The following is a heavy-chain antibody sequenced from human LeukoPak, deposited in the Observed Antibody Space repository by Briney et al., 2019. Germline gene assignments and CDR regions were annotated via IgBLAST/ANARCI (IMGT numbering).Heavy chain of an antibody. J-gene: IGHJ3*02. Sequence: GESLKISCKGSGYNFITYWIGWVRQMPGKGLEWMGIIYPGDSDTRYSPSFQGQVTISADKSISTAYLQWSSLKASDTAMYYCASSLMATTTTGAFDIWGQGTMVTVSS. CDR3: ASSLMATTTTGAFDI. V-gene: IGHV5-51*01. D-gene: IGHD5-24*01. CDR2: IYPGDSDT. CDR1: GYNFITYW.